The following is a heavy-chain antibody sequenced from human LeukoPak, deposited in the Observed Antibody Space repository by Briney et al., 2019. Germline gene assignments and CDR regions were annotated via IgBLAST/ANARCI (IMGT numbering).Heavy chain of an antibody. J-gene: IGHJ2*01. D-gene: IGHD2-15*01. V-gene: IGHV3-66*01. CDR2: IYSDGST. CDR1: GFTVSDNY. CDR3: ARDKYRSGGSWYGFFDL. Sequence: GGSLRLSCAASGFTVSDNYMTWVRQAPGKGLEWVSVIYSDGSTKYADSVKGRFTISRDNSKNTLYLQMNSLRAEDTAVYYCARDKYRSGGSWYGFFDLWGRGTLVTVSS.